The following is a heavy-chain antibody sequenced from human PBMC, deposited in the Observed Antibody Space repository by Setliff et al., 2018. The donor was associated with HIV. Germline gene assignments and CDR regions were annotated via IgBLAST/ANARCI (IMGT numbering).Heavy chain of an antibody. D-gene: IGHD3-3*01. CDR1: DDSFSSHF. CDR2: IYYSGST. V-gene: IGHV4-59*11. Sequence: SETLSLTCSVSDDSFSSHFWSWIRQPPGKGLEYIGYIYYSGSTNYNPSLKSRVTISIDRSKNQVSLRLNSVTAADTAVYYCARVKGFWSYHSGNYDYHNYVDVWGKGTTGTGSS. CDR3: ARVKGFWSYHSGNYDYHNYVDV. J-gene: IGHJ6*03.